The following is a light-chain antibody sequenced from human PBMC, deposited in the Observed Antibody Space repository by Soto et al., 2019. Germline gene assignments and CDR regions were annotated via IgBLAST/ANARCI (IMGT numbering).Light chain of an antibody. J-gene: IGLJ2*01. CDR3: STWDDGLNGPL. CDR2: SNS. V-gene: IGLV1-44*01. CDR1: SSNIGGNT. Sequence: QSVLTQPPSASGTPGQRVTISCSGGSSNIGGNTVNWYQQLPGAAPKLIIFSNSQRPSGVPDRFSGSKSGTSASLAIGGLQSEDEAEYYCSTWDDGLNGPLFGGGTKLTVL.